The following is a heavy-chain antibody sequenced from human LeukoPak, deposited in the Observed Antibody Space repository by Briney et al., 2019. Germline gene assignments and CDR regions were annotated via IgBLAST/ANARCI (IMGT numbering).Heavy chain of an antibody. J-gene: IGHJ4*02. CDR3: ARVGVDYSGNIIKYFFDY. V-gene: IGHV4-34*01. CDR1: GGSFSDYY. CDR2: INHSGST. D-gene: IGHD4-23*01. Sequence: SETLSLTCAVYGGSFSDYYWSWIRQPPGKGLEWIGEINHSGSTNYNPSLKSRVTVSVDTSKNQFSLKLSPVTAADTAVYYCARVGVDYSGNIIKYFFDYWGQGTLVTVSS.